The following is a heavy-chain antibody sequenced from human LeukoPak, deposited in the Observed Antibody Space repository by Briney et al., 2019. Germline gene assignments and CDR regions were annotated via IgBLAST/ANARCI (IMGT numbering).Heavy chain of an antibody. D-gene: IGHD5-24*01. CDR1: GGSISSYY. V-gene: IGHV4-4*07. Sequence: SETLSLTCTVSGGSISSYYWSWIRQPAGKGLEWIGRIYTSGSTNYNPSFKSRVTISVDKSKNQFSLKLSSVTAADTAVYYCARGSRDGYNWVNFDYWGQGTLVTVSS. CDR3: ARGSRDGYNWVNFDY. J-gene: IGHJ4*02. CDR2: IYTSGST.